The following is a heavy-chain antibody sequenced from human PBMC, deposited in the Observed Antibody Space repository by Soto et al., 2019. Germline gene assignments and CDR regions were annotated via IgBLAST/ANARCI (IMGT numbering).Heavy chain of an antibody. V-gene: IGHV3-23*01. CDR3: ARARDYDVWGGLLFYGMDV. CDR2: ISSVGTTA. D-gene: IGHD3-3*01. J-gene: IGHJ6*02. CDR1: GFTFSNYA. Sequence: EVQLLESGGGLVQPGGSLRLSCADSGFTFSNYAMSWVRQAPGKGLEWVSGISSVGTTAHYADSVKGRFTISRDNFKRTLDLQMSSLRAEDTATYYCARARDYDVWGGLLFYGMDVWGQGTTVTVSS.